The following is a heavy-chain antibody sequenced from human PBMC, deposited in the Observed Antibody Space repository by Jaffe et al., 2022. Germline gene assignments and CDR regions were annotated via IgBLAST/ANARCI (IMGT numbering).Heavy chain of an antibody. J-gene: IGHJ6*03. CDR1: GFTFSSYG. Sequence: QVQLVESGGGVVQPGRSLRLSCAASGFTFSSYGMHWVRQAPGKGLEWVAVISYDGSNKYYADSVKGRFTISRDNSKNTLYLQMNSLRAEDTAVYYCAKGSSWYAEYMDVWGKGTTVTVSS. D-gene: IGHD6-13*01. CDR2: ISYDGSNK. V-gene: IGHV3-30*18. CDR3: AKGSSWYAEYMDV.